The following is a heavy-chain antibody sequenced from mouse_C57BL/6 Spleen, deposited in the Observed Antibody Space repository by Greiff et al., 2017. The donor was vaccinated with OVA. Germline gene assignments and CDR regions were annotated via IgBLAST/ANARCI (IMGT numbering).Heavy chain of an antibody. J-gene: IGHJ2*01. V-gene: IGHV14-4*01. CDR3: TTYRY. CDR1: GFNIKDDY. Sequence: EVKLMESGAELVRPGASVKLSCTASGFNIKDDYMHWVKQRPEQGLEWIGWIDPENGDSEYASKFQGKATITADTSSNTAYLQLSSLTSEDTAVYYCTTYRYWGQGTTLTVSS. CDR2: IDPENGDS.